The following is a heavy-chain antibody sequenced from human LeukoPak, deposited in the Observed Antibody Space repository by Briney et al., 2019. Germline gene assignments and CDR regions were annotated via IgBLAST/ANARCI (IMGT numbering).Heavy chain of an antibody. V-gene: IGHV3-9*01. Sequence: GGSLRLSCAASGFTFDDYAMHWVRQAPGKGLEWVSGISWNSGSIGYADSVKGRFTISRDNAKNSLYLQMNSLRAEDTALYYCAREYYHILTGHQNNAFDIWGQGTMVTVSS. J-gene: IGHJ3*02. CDR3: AREYYHILTGHQNNAFDI. D-gene: IGHD3-9*01. CDR2: ISWNSGSI. CDR1: GFTFDDYA.